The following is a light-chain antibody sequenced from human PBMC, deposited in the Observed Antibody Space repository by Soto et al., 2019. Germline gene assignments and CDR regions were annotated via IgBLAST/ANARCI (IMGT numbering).Light chain of an antibody. CDR2: RAS. CDR3: QQYDHPPYT. CDR1: QSIGTW. Sequence: DIQMTQSPSTLSASVGDRVTITCRASQSIGTWLAWYQQKPGKAPKLLIYRASNLESGVPSSFSGSGSGTEFSLTISSLQPEDTATYYCQQYDHPPYTFGQGTKLEIK. J-gene: IGKJ2*01. V-gene: IGKV1-5*03.